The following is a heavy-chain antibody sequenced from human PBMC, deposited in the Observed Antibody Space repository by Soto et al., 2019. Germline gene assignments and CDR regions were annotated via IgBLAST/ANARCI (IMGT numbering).Heavy chain of an antibody. J-gene: IGHJ6*02. Sequence: GGSLRLSCLASGFTFNRHAMSWVRHAPGKGLEWVSGIIGSGDSTFYADSVKGRFTVSRDNPKNTVYLQMNSPTADDTAVYYCENKVTVRGDKIMGVWGQGTTVTVSS. V-gene: IGHV3-23*01. CDR2: IIGSGDST. CDR3: ENKVTVRGDKIMGV. D-gene: IGHD4-17*01. CDR1: GFTFNRHA.